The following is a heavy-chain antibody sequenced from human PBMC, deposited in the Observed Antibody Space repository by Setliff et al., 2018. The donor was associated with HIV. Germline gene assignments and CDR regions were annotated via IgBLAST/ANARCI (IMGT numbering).Heavy chain of an antibody. V-gene: IGHV4-59*11. Sequence: SETLSLTCTVSGGSISTHHWSWIRQPPGKGLEWIGQINYDGKTNYNPSLKSRVTVSVDKSKDQLSLNLNSVTAADTAVYFCARVLSSGYAGPFDSWGQGTLVTV. CDR3: ARVLSSGYAGPFDS. CDR2: INYDGKT. D-gene: IGHD3-22*01. CDR1: GGSISTHH. J-gene: IGHJ5*01.